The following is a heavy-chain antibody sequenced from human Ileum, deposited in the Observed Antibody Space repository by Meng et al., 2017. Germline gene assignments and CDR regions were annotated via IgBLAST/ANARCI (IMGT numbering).Heavy chain of an antibody. D-gene: IGHD3-3*01. V-gene: IGHV3-66*02. Sequence: GESLKISCAASGLSVGRNHMSWIRQAPGRGLEWVSVIYSDGKTSYAESVKGRFTISRDIFKNTLYLQVKTLRSEDTAVYYCARSPSGMDWGQGTLVTVSS. CDR2: IYSDGKT. J-gene: IGHJ4*02. CDR1: GLSVGRNH. CDR3: ARSPSGMD.